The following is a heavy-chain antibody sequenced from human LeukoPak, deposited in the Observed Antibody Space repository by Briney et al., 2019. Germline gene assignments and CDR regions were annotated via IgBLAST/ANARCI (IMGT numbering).Heavy chain of an antibody. V-gene: IGHV3-74*01. D-gene: IGHD1/OR15-1a*01. CDR3: ARGWNTTPRSGFDI. Sequence: PGGSLRLSCAASEFTISRYWMHWVRQAPGKGLVWVSNINNDGSITTYADSVEGRFTISRDNVKNTLFLQMNSLGAADTALYYCARGWNTTPRSGFDIWGLGTMVTVSS. CDR2: INNDGSIT. CDR1: EFTISRYW. J-gene: IGHJ3*02.